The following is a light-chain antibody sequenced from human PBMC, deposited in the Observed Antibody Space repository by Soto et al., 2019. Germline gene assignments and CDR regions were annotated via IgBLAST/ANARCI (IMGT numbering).Light chain of an antibody. CDR2: EVS. J-gene: IGLJ1*01. CDR3: ISYTDFSGPYV. V-gene: IGLV2-14*01. CDR1: SSDVGGYNY. Sequence: QSALTQPASVSGSPGQSITISCTGTSSDVGGYNYVSWYEHHPGKAPKLLISEVSNRPSGISNRFSGSKSGNTASLTISGLQAEDEANYFCISYTDFSGPYVFGTGIKVTVL.